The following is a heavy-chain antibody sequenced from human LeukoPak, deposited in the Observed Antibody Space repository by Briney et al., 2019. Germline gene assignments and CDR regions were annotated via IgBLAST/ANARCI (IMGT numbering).Heavy chain of an antibody. J-gene: IGHJ4*02. CDR3: ARGITIFGVVID. V-gene: IGHV4-34*01. CDR2: INHSGST. D-gene: IGHD3-3*01. CDR1: GGSFSGYY. Sequence: SETLSLTCAVYGGSFSGYYWSWIRQPPGKGLEWIGEINHSGSTNYNPSLKSRVTISVDTSKNQFSLKLSSVTAADTAVYYCARGITIFGVVIDWGQGTLVTVSS.